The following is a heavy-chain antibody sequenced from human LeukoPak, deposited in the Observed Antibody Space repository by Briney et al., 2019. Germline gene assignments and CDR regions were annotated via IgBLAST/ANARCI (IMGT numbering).Heavy chain of an antibody. Sequence: PSETLSLTCTVSGGSISSYYWSWIRQPPGKGLEWIGYIYYSGSTNYNPSLKSRVTMSVDTSKNQFSLKLSSVTAADTAVYYCARDLYGGAGDAFDIWGQGTMVTVSS. V-gene: IGHV4-59*12. CDR3: ARDLYGGAGDAFDI. D-gene: IGHD4/OR15-4a*01. CDR1: GGSISSYY. CDR2: IYYSGST. J-gene: IGHJ3*02.